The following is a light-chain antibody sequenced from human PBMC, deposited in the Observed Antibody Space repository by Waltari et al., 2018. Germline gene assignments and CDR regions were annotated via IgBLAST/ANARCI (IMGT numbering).Light chain of an antibody. CDR2: ATS. Sequence: PGGRATLSCRASQSVYSSLAWYQQKPGQAPRLLIYATSTRATGIPARFSGSGSGTDYTLTISSLQSEDFAVYYCQQYNYWPQTFGQGTKVEIK. CDR3: QQYNYWPQT. CDR1: QSVYSS. V-gene: IGKV3-15*01. J-gene: IGKJ1*01.